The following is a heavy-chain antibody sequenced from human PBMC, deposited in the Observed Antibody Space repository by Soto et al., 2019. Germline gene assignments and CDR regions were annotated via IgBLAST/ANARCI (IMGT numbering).Heavy chain of an antibody. CDR1: GYTFTVYY. J-gene: IGHJ1*01. D-gene: IGHD2-2*01. CDR2: INPNSGGT. Sequence: ASVKVSCKASGYTFTVYYMHWVRQAPGQGLEWMGWINPNSGGTNYAQKFQGWVTMTRDTSISTAYMELSRLRSDDTAVYYCARQDIVVVPAATSQAEYFQHWGQGTLVTVSS. CDR3: ARQDIVVVPAATSQAEYFQH. V-gene: IGHV1-2*04.